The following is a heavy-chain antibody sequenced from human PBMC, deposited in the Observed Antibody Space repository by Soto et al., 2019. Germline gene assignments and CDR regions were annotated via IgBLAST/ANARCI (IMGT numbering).Heavy chain of an antibody. J-gene: IGHJ5*02. D-gene: IGHD2-8*01. Sequence: SELLSLTCTVYGGSFSGYDWIWIRQPPGKGLEWIGEINHSGSTNYNPSLKSRVTISVDTSKNQFSLKLSSVTAADTAVYYCARSFWYADWFDPWGQGTVVTVSS. V-gene: IGHV4-34*01. CDR3: ARSFWYADWFDP. CDR2: INHSGST. CDR1: GGSFSGYD.